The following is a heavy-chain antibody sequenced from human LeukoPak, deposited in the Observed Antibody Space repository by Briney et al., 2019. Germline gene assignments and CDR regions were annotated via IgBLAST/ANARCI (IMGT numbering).Heavy chain of an antibody. D-gene: IGHD3-3*01. V-gene: IGHV3-23*01. CDR3: ATYGVVTRDYYFDY. CDR2: ISGSGAGT. J-gene: IGHJ4*02. Sequence: GGSLRLSCAASGFTFSSYAMSWVRQAPGKGLEWVSAISGSGAGTDYADSVKSRFTVSRDNSKNTLSLQMNSLRAEDTAVYYCATYGVVTRDYYFDYWGQGTLVTVSS. CDR1: GFTFSSYA.